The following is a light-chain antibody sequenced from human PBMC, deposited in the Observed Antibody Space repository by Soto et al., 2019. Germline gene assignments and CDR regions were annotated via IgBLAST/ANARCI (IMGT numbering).Light chain of an antibody. V-gene: IGKV3-15*01. CDR2: GAS. Sequence: EVVMTQSPATLSVSPVERATLSCTASQSVSSDLAWYHQKPGQAPRLLIYGASTRDTGIPARISGSGSGTEFTLTISSLQSEDVAVYYCQQYNSWPRTFGQGTKVDIK. CDR3: QQYNSWPRT. J-gene: IGKJ1*01. CDR1: QSVSSD.